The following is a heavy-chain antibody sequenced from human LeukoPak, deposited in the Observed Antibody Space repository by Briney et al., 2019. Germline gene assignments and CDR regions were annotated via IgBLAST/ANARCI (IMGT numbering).Heavy chain of an antibody. CDR1: GYTFTSYY. J-gene: IGHJ5*02. Sequence: ASVKVSCKASGYTFTSYYMHWVRQAPGQGLEGMGVINPSGGSTSYAKKFQGRVTMTRDTSTSPVYMELSSLRSEDTAVYYCARDRSEVKWFDPWGQGTLVTVSS. CDR2: INPSGGST. V-gene: IGHV1-46*01. CDR3: ARDRSEVKWFDP. D-gene: IGHD3-3*01.